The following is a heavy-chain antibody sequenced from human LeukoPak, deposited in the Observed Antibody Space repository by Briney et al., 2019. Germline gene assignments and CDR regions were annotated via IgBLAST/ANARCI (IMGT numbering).Heavy chain of an antibody. CDR2: INHSGST. D-gene: IGHD3-22*01. V-gene: IGHV4-34*01. CDR1: GGSFSGYY. J-gene: IGHJ4*02. CDR3: ATSDYYDSSGY. Sequence: SETLSLTCAVYGGSFSGYYWSWIRQPPGQGLEWIGEINHSGSTNHNPSLKSRVTISVDTSKNQFSLKLSSVTAADTAVYYCATSDYYDSSGYWGQGTLVTVSS.